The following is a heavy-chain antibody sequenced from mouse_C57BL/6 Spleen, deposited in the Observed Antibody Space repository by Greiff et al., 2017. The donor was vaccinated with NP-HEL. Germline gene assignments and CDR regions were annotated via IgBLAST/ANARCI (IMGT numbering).Heavy chain of an antibody. V-gene: IGHV2-9-1*01. CDR2: IWTGGGT. CDR3: ARNFYYYGSSPYYFDY. Sequence: VKLVESGPGLVAPSQSLSITCTVSGFSLTSYAISWVRQPPGKGLEWLGVIWTGGGTNYNSALKSRLSISKDNSKSQVFLKMNSLQTDDTARYYCARNFYYYGSSPYYFDYWGQGTTLTVSS. J-gene: IGHJ2*01. CDR1: GFSLTSYA. D-gene: IGHD1-1*01.